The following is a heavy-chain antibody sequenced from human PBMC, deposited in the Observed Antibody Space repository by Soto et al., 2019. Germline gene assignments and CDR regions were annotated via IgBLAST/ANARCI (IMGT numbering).Heavy chain of an antibody. J-gene: IGHJ5*02. D-gene: IGHD2-15*01. CDR1: GGSMSGYY. V-gene: IGHV4-59*08. CDR2: VYYSGTT. Sequence: SETLSLTCTVSGGSMSGYYWSWIRQSPGKGLEWIGFVYYSGTTNYNPSLKNRVTLSIDMSKNQFSLNVISVTAADTAVYYCARHSDSAPLNGFDPWGQGTLVTVSS. CDR3: ARHSDSAPLNGFDP.